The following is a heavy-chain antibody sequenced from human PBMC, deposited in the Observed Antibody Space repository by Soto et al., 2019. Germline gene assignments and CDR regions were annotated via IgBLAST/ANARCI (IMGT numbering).Heavy chain of an antibody. CDR3: AKDRVVGGWGYDLLDY. CDR1: GFTFSSYA. V-gene: IGHV3-23*01. D-gene: IGHD5-12*01. J-gene: IGHJ4*02. CDR2: ISGSGGST. Sequence: GGSLRLSCAASGFTFSSYAMSWVRQAPGKGLEWVSAISGSGGSTYYADSVKGRFTISRDNSKNTLYLQMNSLRAEDTAVYYCAKDRVVGGWGYDLLDYWGQGTLVTVSS.